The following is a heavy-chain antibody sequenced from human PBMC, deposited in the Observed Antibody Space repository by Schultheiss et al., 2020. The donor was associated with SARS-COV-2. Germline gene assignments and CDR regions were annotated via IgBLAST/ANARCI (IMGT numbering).Heavy chain of an antibody. CDR3: AKRYSSGRGWNDY. D-gene: IGHD6-25*01. CDR1: GFTFDDYA. Sequence: GESLKISCAASGFTFDDYAMHWVRQAPGKGLEWVSGISWNSGSTYYADSVKGRFTISRDNSKNTLYLQMNSLRAEDTAVYYCAKRYSSGRGWNDYWGQGTLVTVSS. V-gene: IGHV3-23*01. CDR2: ISWNSGST. J-gene: IGHJ4*02.